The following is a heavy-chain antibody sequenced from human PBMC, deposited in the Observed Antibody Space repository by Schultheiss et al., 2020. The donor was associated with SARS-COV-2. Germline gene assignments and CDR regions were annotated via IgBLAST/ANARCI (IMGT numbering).Heavy chain of an antibody. CDR2: IKSKTDGGTT. Sequence: GGSLRLSCTASGFTFSNAWMSWVRQAPGKGLEWVGRIKSKTDGGTTDYAAPVKGRFTISRDDSKNTLYLQMNSLKTEDTAVYYCTTVGSSSWYDFDYWGQGTLVTVSS. D-gene: IGHD6-13*01. CDR3: TTVGSSSWYDFDY. J-gene: IGHJ4*02. CDR1: GFTFSNAW. V-gene: IGHV3-15*01.